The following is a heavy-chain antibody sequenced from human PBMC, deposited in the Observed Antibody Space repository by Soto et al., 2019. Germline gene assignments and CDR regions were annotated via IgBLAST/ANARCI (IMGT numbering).Heavy chain of an antibody. V-gene: IGHV3-7*01. CDR2: IKQDGSEK. CDR1: RFTFSSYW. J-gene: IGHJ4*02. D-gene: IGHD4-4*01. CDR3: ARRLTIDY. Sequence: EVQRVEFGGGLVQPGGSLRLSCAASRFTFSSYWMSWVRQAPGKGLEWVANIKQDGSEKYYVDSVKGRFTISRDNAKNSLYLQMNSLRAEDTAVYYCARRLTIDYWGQGTLVTVSS.